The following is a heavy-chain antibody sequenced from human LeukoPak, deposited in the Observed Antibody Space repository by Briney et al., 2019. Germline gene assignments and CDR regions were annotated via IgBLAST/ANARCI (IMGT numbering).Heavy chain of an antibody. J-gene: IGHJ6*03. CDR1: GFTFSSHG. CDR3: AKHGSYYYYYMDV. V-gene: IGHV3-23*01. D-gene: IGHD1-26*01. Sequence: AGGSLRLSCAASGFTFSSHGMSWVRQAPGKGLEWVSAISGSGGSTYYADSVKGRFTISRDNSKNTLYLQMNSLRAEDTAVYYCAKHGSYYYYYMDVWGKGTTVTVSS. CDR2: ISGSGGST.